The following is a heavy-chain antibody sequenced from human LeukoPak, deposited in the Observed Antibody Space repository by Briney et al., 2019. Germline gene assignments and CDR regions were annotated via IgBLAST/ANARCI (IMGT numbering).Heavy chain of an antibody. CDR1: GYSFTSHY. J-gene: IGHJ5*02. Sequence: ASVKVSCKASGYSFTSHYMHWVRQAPGQGLEWMGLINPSGSSTLYAQKFQGRVTMTTDTSTSTAYMGLRSLRSDDTAVYYCARQQLAQNWFDPWGQGTLVTVSS. D-gene: IGHD6-13*01. CDR2: INPSGSST. V-gene: IGHV1-46*01. CDR3: ARQQLAQNWFDP.